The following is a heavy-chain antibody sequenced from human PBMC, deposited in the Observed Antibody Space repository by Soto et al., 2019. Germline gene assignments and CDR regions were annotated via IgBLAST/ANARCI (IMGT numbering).Heavy chain of an antibody. Sequence: QVQLVESGGGVVQPGRSLRLSCAASGFTFNTYGMHWVRQAPGKGLEWVAVIWYDGTNKDHADSVKGRFTISRDNSMNTLYLQMNSLRAEDTAVYYCARDQVAAAVTPHYLYNGMDVWGRGTTVTVSS. CDR1: GFTFNTYG. J-gene: IGHJ6*01. CDR3: ARDQVAAAVTPHYLYNGMDV. CDR2: IWYDGTNK. D-gene: IGHD6-13*01. V-gene: IGHV3-33*01.